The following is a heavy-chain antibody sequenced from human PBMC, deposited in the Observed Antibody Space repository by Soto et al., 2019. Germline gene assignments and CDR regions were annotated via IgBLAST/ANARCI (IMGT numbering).Heavy chain of an antibody. D-gene: IGHD1-1*01. Sequence: GASVKVSCQASGYTFTSYDIYWVRQATGQGLEWMGWMNPNTGNSGYAQKFQGRVTVTSDTSINTVHMELSSLRAEDTAVYYCARRAETNGWNGFGADKYYFDFWGQGTLVTVSS. V-gene: IGHV1-8*01. CDR1: GYTFTSYD. CDR3: ARRAETNGWNGFGADKYYFDF. J-gene: IGHJ4*02. CDR2: MNPNTGNS.